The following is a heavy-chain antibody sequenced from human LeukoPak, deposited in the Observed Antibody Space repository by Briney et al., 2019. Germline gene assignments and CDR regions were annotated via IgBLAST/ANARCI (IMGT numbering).Heavy chain of an antibody. CDR2: ISHDGSNK. CDR3: AGDGHTGMAVYHFDY. D-gene: IGHD5-18*01. V-gene: IGHV3-30*03. Sequence: GGSLRLSCAASGFSFSKYGMHSVRQAPGKGLEWVAVISHDGSNKYYADSVKGRFTISRDNSKNTLYLQMNSLRAEETAVYYCAGDGHTGMAVYHFDYWGQGALVTVSS. J-gene: IGHJ4*02. CDR1: GFSFSKYG.